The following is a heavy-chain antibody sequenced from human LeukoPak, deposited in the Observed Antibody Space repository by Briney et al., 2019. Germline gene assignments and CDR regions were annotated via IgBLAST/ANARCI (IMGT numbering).Heavy chain of an antibody. CDR2: IYHSGST. D-gene: IGHD4-23*01. CDR3: ARRGNADWFDP. CDR1: GYSISSGYY. Sequence: KPSETLSLTCAVSGYSISSGYYWGWIRQPPGKGLEWIGSIYHSGSTYYNPSPKSRVTISVDTSKNQFSLKLSSVTAADTAVYYCARRGNADWFDPWGQGTLVTVSS. V-gene: IGHV4-38-2*01. J-gene: IGHJ5*02.